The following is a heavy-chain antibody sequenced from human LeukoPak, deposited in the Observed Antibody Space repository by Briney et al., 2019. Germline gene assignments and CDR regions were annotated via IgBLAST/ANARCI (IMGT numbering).Heavy chain of an antibody. CDR3: ARDEMITFGGVIVESPIDY. V-gene: IGHV3-7*01. Sequence: GGSLRLSCAASGFTFSSYWMSWVRQAPGKGLEWVASIKQDGSEKYYVDSVKGRFTISRDNAKNSLYLQMNSLRAEDTAVYYCARDEMITFGGVIVESPIDYWGQGTLVTVSS. CDR2: IKQDGSEK. CDR1: GFTFSSYW. J-gene: IGHJ4*02. D-gene: IGHD3-16*02.